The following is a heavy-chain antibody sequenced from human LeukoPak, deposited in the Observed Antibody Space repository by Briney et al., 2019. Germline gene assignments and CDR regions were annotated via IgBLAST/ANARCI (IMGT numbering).Heavy chain of an antibody. D-gene: IGHD2-15*01. V-gene: IGHV4-34*01. CDR3: ARGLVVVAATPYSWFDP. CDR1: GGAFSGYY. J-gene: IGHJ5*02. CDR2: INHSGST. Sequence: PSETPCLTCAVYGGAFSGYYWSWIRQPPGKGLEWIGEINHSGSTNYNPSLKSRVTISVDTSKNQCSLKLSSVTAADTAVYYCARGLVVVAATPYSWFDPWGQGTLVTVPS.